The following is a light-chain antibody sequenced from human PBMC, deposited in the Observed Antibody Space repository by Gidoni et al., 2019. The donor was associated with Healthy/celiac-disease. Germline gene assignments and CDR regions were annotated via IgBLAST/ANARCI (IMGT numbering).Light chain of an antibody. J-gene: IGKJ3*01. V-gene: IGKV3-15*01. Sequence: EIVMTQSPATLSVSPGERATLSCRASRSVSSNLAWYQQKPGQAPRLLIYGASTRATGIPARFSGSGSGTEFTLTISSLQSEDFAVYYCQQYNNWPPLFGPGTKVDIK. CDR2: GAS. CDR3: QQYNNWPPL. CDR1: RSVSSN.